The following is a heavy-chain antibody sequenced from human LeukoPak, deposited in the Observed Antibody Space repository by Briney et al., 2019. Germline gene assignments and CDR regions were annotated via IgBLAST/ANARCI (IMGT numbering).Heavy chain of an antibody. V-gene: IGHV4-59*01. Sequence: SETLSLTCTVSGVSISSYYWSWLRQPPGKGLEWFEYIYYSGSTAYNPSLKSRVNMSVDTSKNQFSLKLSSVTTADTAVYYGAREEGSGSLGFWGQGTLVTVSS. CDR1: GVSISSYY. CDR2: IYYSGST. D-gene: IGHD3-10*01. J-gene: IGHJ4*02. CDR3: AREEGSGSLGF.